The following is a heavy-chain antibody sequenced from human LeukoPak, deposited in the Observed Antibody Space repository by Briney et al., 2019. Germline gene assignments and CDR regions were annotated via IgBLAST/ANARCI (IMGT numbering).Heavy chain of an antibody. J-gene: IGHJ5*02. D-gene: IGHD2-2*02. CDR1: GFTFSNYW. CDR3: ARGEGWHCSGSDCFTHWFDP. V-gene: IGHV3-74*01. CDR2: IDNGGSDT. Sequence: GGSLRLSGAASGFTFSNYWMHWVRQAPGKGLVWVSRIDNGGSDTSHADSVKGRFTISRDNAKNTLYLQMNSLRAEDTAVYYCARGEGWHCSGSDCFTHWFDPWGQGALVTVSS.